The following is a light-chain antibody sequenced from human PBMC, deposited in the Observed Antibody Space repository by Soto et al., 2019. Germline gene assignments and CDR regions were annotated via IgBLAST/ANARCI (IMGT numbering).Light chain of an antibody. Sequence: EIVVTQSPGTLSLSPGERATLSCRASHSASNNYLPWDQQKPGQPRRLLIYGASSRATGIPGGFSGNGSETDFTLTTSGLYPEYFEVYYCRQYGSALLTFDPGTSVDI. V-gene: IGKV3-20*01. J-gene: IGKJ3*01. CDR1: HSASNNY. CDR2: GAS. CDR3: RQYGSALLT.